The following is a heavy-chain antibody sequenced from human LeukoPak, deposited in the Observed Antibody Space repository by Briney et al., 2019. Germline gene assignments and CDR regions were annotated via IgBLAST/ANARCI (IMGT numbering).Heavy chain of an antibody. CDR1: GFSFSDYY. CDR3: AKRGSSGWYVPAGIDY. Sequence: GGSLRLSCAASGFSFSDYYMSWIRQAPGKGLEWVSYITSSSSYTKDADSVKGRFTISGDNSKNTLYLQMNSLRAEDTAVYYCAKRGSSGWYVPAGIDYWGQGTLVTVSS. J-gene: IGHJ4*02. V-gene: IGHV3-11*03. D-gene: IGHD6-19*01. CDR2: ITSSSSYT.